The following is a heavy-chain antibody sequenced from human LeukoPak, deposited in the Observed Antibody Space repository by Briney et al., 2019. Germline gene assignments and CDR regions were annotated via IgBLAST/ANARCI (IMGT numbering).Heavy chain of an antibody. D-gene: IGHD1-26*01. CDR3: ARDKGLRVLVGAVDY. CDR1: GGTFSSYA. J-gene: IGHJ4*02. Sequence: SVKVSCKASGGTFSSYAISWVRQAPGQGLEWMGGIIPIFGTANYAQKFQGRVTITTDESTSTAYMELSSLRSEDTAVYYCARDKGLRVLVGAVDYWGQGTLVTVSS. CDR2: IIPIFGTA. V-gene: IGHV1-69*05.